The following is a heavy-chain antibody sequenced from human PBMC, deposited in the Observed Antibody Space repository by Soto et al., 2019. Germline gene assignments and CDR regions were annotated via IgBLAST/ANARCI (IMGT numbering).Heavy chain of an antibody. CDR1: GGSISSYY. Sequence: LTCTVSGGSISSYYWSWIRQPPGKGLEWIGYIYYSGSTNYNPSLKSRVTISVDTSKNQFSLKLSSVTAADTAVYYCARGSGRRTAMVVDAFDIWGQGTMVTVSS. CDR3: ARGSGRRTAMVVDAFDI. V-gene: IGHV4-59*01. D-gene: IGHD5-18*01. J-gene: IGHJ3*02. CDR2: IYYSGST.